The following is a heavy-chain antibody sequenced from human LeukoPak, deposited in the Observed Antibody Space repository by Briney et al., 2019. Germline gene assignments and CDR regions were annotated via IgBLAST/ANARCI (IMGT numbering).Heavy chain of an antibody. D-gene: IGHD3-22*01. J-gene: IGHJ4*02. CDR2: INPNSGGT. CDR3: ARVFHYYDSSGSRPDY. Sequence: ASVKVSCKASGYTFTGYYMHWVRPAPGQGLEWMGWINPNSGGTNYAQKFQGRVTMTRDTSISTAYMELSRLRSDDTAVYYCARVFHYYDSSGSRPDYWGQGTLVTVSS. V-gene: IGHV1-2*02. CDR1: GYTFTGYY.